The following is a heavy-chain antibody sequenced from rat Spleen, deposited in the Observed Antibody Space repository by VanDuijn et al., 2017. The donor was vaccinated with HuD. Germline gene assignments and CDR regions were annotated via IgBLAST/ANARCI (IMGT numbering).Heavy chain of an antibody. V-gene: IGHV5-20*01. CDR1: GFTFSNYG. Sequence: EVQLVESGGGLVQPGRSMKLSCAASGFTFSNYGMAWVRQAPKKGLEWVAYISYDGGSTYYRDPVKGRFTISRDNAKSTLYLQMDSLRSEDTATYYCTTESDWGQGVMVTVSS. CDR3: TTESD. J-gene: IGHJ2*01. CDR2: ISYDGGST.